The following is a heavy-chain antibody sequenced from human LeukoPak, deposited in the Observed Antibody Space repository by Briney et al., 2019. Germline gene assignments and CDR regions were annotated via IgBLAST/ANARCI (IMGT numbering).Heavy chain of an antibody. CDR1: GFTFSSYA. V-gene: IGHV3-23*01. J-gene: IGHJ1*01. Sequence: GGSLRLSCAASGFTFSSYAMSWVRQAPGKGLEWVSAISGSGGSTYYADSVKGRFTISRDNSKNTLYLQMNSLRAEDTAVYYCAKDPLDHYYDSSGFFQHWGQGTLVTVSS. CDR2: ISGSGGST. D-gene: IGHD3-22*01. CDR3: AKDPLDHYYDSSGFFQH.